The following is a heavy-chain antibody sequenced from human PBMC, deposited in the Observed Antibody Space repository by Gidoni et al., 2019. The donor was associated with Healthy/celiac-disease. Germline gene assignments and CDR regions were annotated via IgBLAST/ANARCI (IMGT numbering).Heavy chain of an antibody. Sequence: EVQLVESGGGLVQPGRSLRLSCTASGFTFGDYAMSWFRQAPGKGLEWVGFIRSKAYGGTTEYAASVKGRFTISRDDSKSIAYLQMNSLKTEDTAVYYCTRLWELHPQEHKPRDYWGQGTLVTVSS. V-gene: IGHV3-49*03. CDR1: GFTFGDYA. CDR3: TRLWELHPQEHKPRDY. D-gene: IGHD1-26*01. J-gene: IGHJ4*02. CDR2: IRSKAYGGTT.